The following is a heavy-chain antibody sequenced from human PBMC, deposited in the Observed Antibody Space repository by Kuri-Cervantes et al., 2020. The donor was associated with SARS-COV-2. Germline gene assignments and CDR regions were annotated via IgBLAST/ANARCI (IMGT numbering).Heavy chain of an antibody. CDR1: GFTFRSYG. CDR2: ISSNGNNK. D-gene: IGHD6-13*01. J-gene: IGHJ4*02. CDR3: ANWRRRIAAAGPFAY. V-gene: IGHV3-30*18. Sequence: GGSLRLSCAASGFTFRSYGMYWVRQAPGKGLQWLAGISSNGNNKYYEDSVKGRFTISRDNSKNTLYLQMSSLRVEDTAVYYCANWRRRIAAAGPFAYWGQGNLVNVSS.